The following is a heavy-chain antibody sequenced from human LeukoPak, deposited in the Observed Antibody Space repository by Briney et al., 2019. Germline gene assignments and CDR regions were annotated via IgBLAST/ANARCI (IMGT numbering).Heavy chain of an antibody. D-gene: IGHD2-2*01. CDR2: IYYSGST. V-gene: IGHV4-30-4*08. CDR1: GGSISSGDYY. J-gene: IGHJ4*02. CDR3: ARDVYCSSTSCYPH. Sequence: PSRTLSLTCTVSGGSISSGDYYWSWIRQPPGKGLEWIGYIYYSGSTYYNPSLKSRVTISVDTSKNQFSLKLSSVTAADTAVYYCARDVYCSSTSCYPHWGQGTLVTVSS.